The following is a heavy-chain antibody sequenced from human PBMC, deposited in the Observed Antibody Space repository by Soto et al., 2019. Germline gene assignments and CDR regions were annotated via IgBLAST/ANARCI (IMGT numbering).Heavy chain of an antibody. J-gene: IGHJ4*02. V-gene: IGHV3-13*01. CDR3: ASAVGGTYFDY. Sequence: EVQLVESGGGLVQPGGSLRLSCAVSGFTLSDYDMHWVRQATGKGLEWVSVLGIAGDTYYPGSVKGRFTISGENARNSLYLQMNSLRSGDTAVYYCASAVGGTYFDYWGRGTLVTVSS. D-gene: IGHD1-26*01. CDR1: GFTLSDYD. CDR2: LGIAGDT.